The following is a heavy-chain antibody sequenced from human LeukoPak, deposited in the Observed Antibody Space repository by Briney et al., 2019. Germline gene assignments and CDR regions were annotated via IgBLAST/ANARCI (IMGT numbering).Heavy chain of an antibody. Sequence: GGSLRLSCAASGFAFTRQAMGWVRQAPGKGLEWVSVISDSGTLTYYADSVKGRFTISRDNSKNTLFLQMNSLRAEDTAIYYCAKDARRTNGWYFFDSWGPGTLVTVSS. V-gene: IGHV3-23*01. CDR1: GFAFTRQA. J-gene: IGHJ4*02. D-gene: IGHD2-15*01. CDR2: ISDSGTLT. CDR3: AKDARRTNGWYFFDS.